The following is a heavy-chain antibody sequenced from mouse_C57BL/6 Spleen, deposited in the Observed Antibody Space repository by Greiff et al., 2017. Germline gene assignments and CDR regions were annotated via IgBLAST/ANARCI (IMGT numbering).Heavy chain of an antibody. J-gene: IGHJ4*01. CDR2: IYPYNGVS. Sequence: EVQLVESGPELVKPGASVKISCKASGYSFTGYYMHWVKQSHGNILDWIGYIYPYNGVSSYNQKFKGKATLTVDKSSSTAYMELRSLTSEDSAVYYCAREDTARVFYAMDYWGQGTSVTVSS. CDR3: AREDTARVFYAMDY. V-gene: IGHV1-31*01. CDR1: GYSFTGYY. D-gene: IGHD1-2*01.